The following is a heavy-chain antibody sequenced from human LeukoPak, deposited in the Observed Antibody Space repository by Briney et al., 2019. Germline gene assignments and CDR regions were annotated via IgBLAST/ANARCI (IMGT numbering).Heavy chain of an antibody. D-gene: IGHD1-26*01. J-gene: IGHJ4*02. Sequence: SETLSLTCTVSGYSISSGYYWAWIRQPPGKGLEWIGTIYHSGSTYSNPSLKSRVTISVDTTKNQFSLRLSSVTAADTAVYYCARETGTYSAFDYWGQGTLVTVSS. CDR1: GYSISSGYY. V-gene: IGHV4-38-2*02. CDR3: ARETGTYSAFDY. CDR2: IYHSGST.